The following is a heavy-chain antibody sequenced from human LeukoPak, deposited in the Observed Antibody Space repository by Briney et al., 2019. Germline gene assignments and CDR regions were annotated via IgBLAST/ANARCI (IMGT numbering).Heavy chain of an antibody. CDR3: ARGSPFDYSKARLYYYYGMDV. CDR2: MYYSGSS. V-gene: IGHV4-31*03. Sequence: PSQTLSLTCTVSGGSINSGGYYWSWIRQHPGKGLEWIGYMYYSGSSYYNPSLKSRVTISVDTSKNLFSLKLSSVTAADTAVYYCARGSPFDYSKARLYYYYGMDVWGQGTTVTVSS. D-gene: IGHD4-4*01. CDR1: GGSINSGGYY. J-gene: IGHJ6*02.